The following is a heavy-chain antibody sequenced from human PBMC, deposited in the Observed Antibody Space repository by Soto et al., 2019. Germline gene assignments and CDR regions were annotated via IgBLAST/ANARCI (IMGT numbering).Heavy chain of an antibody. CDR1: GFTFSSYS. Sequence: GGSLRLSCAASGFTFSSYSMSWVRQAPGKGLEWVSAISGSGGSTYYADSVKGRFTISRDNSKNTLYLQMNSLRAEDTAVYYCAKREHYYYYGMDVWGQGTTVTVSS. J-gene: IGHJ6*02. CDR3: AKREHYYYYGMDV. CDR2: ISGSGGST. D-gene: IGHD1-1*01. V-gene: IGHV3-23*01.